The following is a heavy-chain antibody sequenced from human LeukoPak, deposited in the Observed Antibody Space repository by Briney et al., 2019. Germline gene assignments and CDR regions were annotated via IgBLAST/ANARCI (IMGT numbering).Heavy chain of an antibody. D-gene: IGHD3-22*01. V-gene: IGHV3-30*18. J-gene: IGHJ4*02. CDR3: AKNPPDDSSGYWFFDY. CDR2: ISYDGSNK. CDR1: GFTFSSYG. Sequence: GGSLRLSCAASGFTFSSYGMHWVRQAPGKGLEWVAVISYDGSNKYYADSVKGRFTISRDNSKNTLYLQMNSLRAEDTAVYYCAKNPPDDSSGYWFFDYWGQGTLVTVSS.